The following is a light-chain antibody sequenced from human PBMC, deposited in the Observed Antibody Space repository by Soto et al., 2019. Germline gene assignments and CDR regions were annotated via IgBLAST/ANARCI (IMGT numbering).Light chain of an antibody. Sequence: DIQMTQSPSSLSASVGDRVTITCRASQSISTYLNWYQQKPGKAPKLLIHAASSLQSGVPSRFSGSAFGTDFTLTISSLQPEDFATYYCQQSYSTPRTFGQGTKVDIK. V-gene: IGKV1-39*01. CDR2: AAS. J-gene: IGKJ1*01. CDR3: QQSYSTPRT. CDR1: QSISTY.